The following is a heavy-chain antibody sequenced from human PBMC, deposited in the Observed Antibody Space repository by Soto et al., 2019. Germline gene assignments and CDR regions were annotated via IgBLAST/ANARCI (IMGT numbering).Heavy chain of an antibody. CDR3: ARDLSKSDHGWGSYRMNYFDY. CDR1: GFTFSSYT. J-gene: IGHJ4*02. V-gene: IGHV3-21*01. Sequence: EVQLVESGGGLVKPGGSLRLSCAASGFTFSSYTMNWVLQAPGKGLEWVSSISSSSSYIYYADSVKGRFTISRDNAKNSLHLEMNTVSVEDTAVYHCARDLSKSDHGWGSYRMNYFDYWGQGTLVTVSS. CDR2: ISSSSSYI. D-gene: IGHD3-16*02.